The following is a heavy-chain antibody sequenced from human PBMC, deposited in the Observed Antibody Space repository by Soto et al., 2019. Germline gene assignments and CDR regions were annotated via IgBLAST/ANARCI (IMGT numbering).Heavy chain of an antibody. Sequence: EVQLLESGGGLVQPGGSLRLSCAASGFTFSRYAMSWVRQAPGKGLEWVSAISGSGGSTYYADSVKGRFTISRDNSKNTLYLQMNSLRAEDTAVYYGAKGRSRYPPFDPWGQGALVTVSS. CDR1: GFTFSRYA. D-gene: IGHD3-3*01. V-gene: IGHV3-23*01. J-gene: IGHJ5*02. CDR3: AKGRSRYPPFDP. CDR2: ISGSGGST.